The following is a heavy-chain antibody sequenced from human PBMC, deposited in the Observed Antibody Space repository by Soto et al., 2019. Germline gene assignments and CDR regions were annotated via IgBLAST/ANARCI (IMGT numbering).Heavy chain of an antibody. V-gene: IGHV1-46*01. Sequence: QVQLVQSGADVKKPGASVKVSCKASGYTFTSYYMHWVRQDPGQVLECLGIINPSVGRTSYAQKFQGRVTMTRDTTTSTVYVELSSLRSEDTAVYYCARGEIIRIIMVRGANGGDKYWGRGTLDTVSS. CDR1: GYTFTSYY. J-gene: IGHJ4*02. CDR2: INPSVGRT. D-gene: IGHD3-10*01. CDR3: ARGEIIRIIMVRGANGGDKY.